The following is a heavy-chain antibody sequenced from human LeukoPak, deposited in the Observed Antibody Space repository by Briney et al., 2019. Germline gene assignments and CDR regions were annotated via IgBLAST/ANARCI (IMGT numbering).Heavy chain of an antibody. V-gene: IGHV3-11*06. Sequence: GGSLRLSCAASGFTFSDYYMSWIRQAPGKGLEWVSYISSSSSYTNYVDSVKGRFTISRDNAKSSLYLQMNSLRAEDTAVYHCARDFRRSSSWPFDYWGQGTLVTVSS. CDR3: ARDFRRSSSWPFDY. CDR2: ISSSSSYT. J-gene: IGHJ4*02. D-gene: IGHD6-13*01. CDR1: GFTFSDYY.